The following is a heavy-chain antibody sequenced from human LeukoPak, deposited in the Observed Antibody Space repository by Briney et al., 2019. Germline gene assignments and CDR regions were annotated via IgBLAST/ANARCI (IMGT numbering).Heavy chain of an antibody. V-gene: IGHV3-48*02. D-gene: IGHD1-26*01. Sequence: PGGSLRLSCAASGFTFSSYSMNWVRQAPGKGLEWVSHITASGTAMFYADSVKGRFTISRDNAKNSLSLQMNSLRDEDTAVYYCASSGSYRFDYWGQGTLVTVSS. CDR2: ITASGTAM. J-gene: IGHJ4*02. CDR3: ASSGSYRFDY. CDR1: GFTFSSYS.